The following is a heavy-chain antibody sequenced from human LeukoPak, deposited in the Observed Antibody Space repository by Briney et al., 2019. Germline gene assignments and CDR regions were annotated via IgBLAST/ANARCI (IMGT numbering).Heavy chain of an antibody. Sequence: SSETLSLTCTVSGGSLSSGDYYWSWIRQPPGKGLEYIGYIYYSGSTSYNPSLKSRVTISVDTSKNQFSLKLSSVTAADTAVYYCARAPVGYCSGGTCKRYFDYWGQGTLVTVSS. CDR3: ARAPVGYCSGGTCKRYFDY. J-gene: IGHJ4*02. CDR2: IYYSGST. D-gene: IGHD2-15*01. CDR1: GGSLSSGDYY. V-gene: IGHV4-30-4*01.